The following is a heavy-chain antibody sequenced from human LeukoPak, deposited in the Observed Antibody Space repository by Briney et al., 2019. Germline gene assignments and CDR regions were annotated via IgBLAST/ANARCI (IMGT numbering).Heavy chain of an antibody. Sequence: PSETLSLTCTVSGRSISSYYWRWVRPSPGKGLEWVGYVYYSGTSNYNPSLKSRVTISVDTSKTQFFLILSSVTAADTAVYYCARAYSGDYSYFDHWGQGTLVTVSS. CDR2: VYYSGTS. J-gene: IGHJ4*02. D-gene: IGHD1-26*01. V-gene: IGHV4-59*01. CDR3: ARAYSGDYSYFDH. CDR1: GRSISSYY.